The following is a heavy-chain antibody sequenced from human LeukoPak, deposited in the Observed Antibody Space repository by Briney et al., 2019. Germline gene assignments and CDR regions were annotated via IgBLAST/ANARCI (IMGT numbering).Heavy chain of an antibody. CDR3: AKDLYGSGSYYFDY. CDR2: MSGSGGST. CDR1: GFTFSSYA. V-gene: IGHV3-23*01. J-gene: IGHJ4*02. D-gene: IGHD3-10*01. Sequence: PGGSLRLSCAASGFTFSSYAMSWVRQAPGKGLEWVSAMSGSGGSTYYADSVKGRFTISRDNSKNTLYLQMNSLRAEDTAVYYCAKDLYGSGSYYFDYWGQGTLVTVSS.